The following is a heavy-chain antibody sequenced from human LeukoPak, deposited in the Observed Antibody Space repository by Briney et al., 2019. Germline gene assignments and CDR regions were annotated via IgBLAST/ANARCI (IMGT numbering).Heavy chain of an antibody. V-gene: IGHV3-30*18. Sequence: GGSLRLSCAASGYTFTNYAIHWVRQAPGKGLEWVAAISYDGSNKYYGDPVRGRFTISRDNSKNTLYLQMNSLRAEDTAVYYCAKSVSGSYVNGMDVWGRGPTVIVSS. CDR3: AKSVSGSYVNGMDV. CDR1: GYTFTNYA. J-gene: IGHJ6*02. D-gene: IGHD3-10*01. CDR2: ISYDGSNK.